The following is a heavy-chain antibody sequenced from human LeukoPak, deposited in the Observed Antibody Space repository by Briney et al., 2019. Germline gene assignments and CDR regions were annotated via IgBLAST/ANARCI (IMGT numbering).Heavy chain of an antibody. CDR2: IRYDGSNK. D-gene: IGHD3-22*01. V-gene: IGHV3-30*02. CDR3: AKDRYYYDSSGYLDY. Sequence: GGSLRLSCVASEFTFSSYGMHWVRQAPGKGLEWVAFIRYDGSNKYYADSVKGRFTISRDNSKNTLYLQMNSLRAEDTAVYYCAKDRYYYDSSGYLDYWGQGTLVTVSS. J-gene: IGHJ4*02. CDR1: EFTFSSYG.